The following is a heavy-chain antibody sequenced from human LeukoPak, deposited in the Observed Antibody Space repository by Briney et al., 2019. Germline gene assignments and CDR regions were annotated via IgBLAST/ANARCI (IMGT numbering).Heavy chain of an antibody. V-gene: IGHV3-23*01. D-gene: IGHD1-20*01. Sequence: PGGSLRLSCAASGFTVSSNYMSWVRQAPGKGLEWVSAISGSGGSTYYADSVKGRFTISRDNSKNTLYLQMNSLRAEDTAVYYCAIVLLYNWNDPDAFDIWGQGTMVTVSS. CDR3: AIVLLYNWNDPDAFDI. CDR2: ISGSGGST. CDR1: GFTVSSNY. J-gene: IGHJ3*02.